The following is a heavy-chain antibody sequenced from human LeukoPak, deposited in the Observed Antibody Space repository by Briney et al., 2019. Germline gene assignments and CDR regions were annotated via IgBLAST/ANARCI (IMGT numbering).Heavy chain of an antibody. CDR3: ARVNWVPDY. J-gene: IGHJ4*02. Sequence: SETLSLTCTVSGYAIRSGYLWGWIRQPPGKGLELIAIIHRSGSTYHNPSLKSRVTMSVDTSKNQFSLILNSVTAADTAVYYCARVNWVPDYWGQGTLVTVSS. D-gene: IGHD1-1*01. CDR2: IHRSGST. CDR1: GYAIRSGYL. V-gene: IGHV4-38-2*02.